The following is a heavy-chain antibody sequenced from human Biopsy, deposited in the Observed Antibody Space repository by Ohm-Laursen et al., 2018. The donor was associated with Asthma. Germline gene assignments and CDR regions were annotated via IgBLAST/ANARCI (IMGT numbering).Heavy chain of an antibody. CDR3: ARGPEYVRSSGALDY. CDR1: GGTFSSNS. Sequence: PSVKVSCKASGGTFSSNSINWVRQAPGQGLEWMGRIIPIFGPTNYAQKFQGRVTISADDSTSTAYMELSSLSSEDTALYYCARGPEYVRSSGALDYWGQGALVTVSS. V-gene: IGHV1-69*15. J-gene: IGHJ4*02. CDR2: IIPIFGPT. D-gene: IGHD2-2*01.